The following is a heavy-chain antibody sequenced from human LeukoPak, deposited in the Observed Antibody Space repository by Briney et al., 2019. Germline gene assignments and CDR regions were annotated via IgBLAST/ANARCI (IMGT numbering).Heavy chain of an antibody. D-gene: IGHD3-22*01. J-gene: IGHJ4*02. CDR3: AKVCDRYPHPVDD. Sequence: ASVKVSCKPVEYTFTSYGISWVRRAPGQGLEWMGWISAYNGNTNYAQKLQGRVTMTTDTSTSTAYMELRSLRSDDTAVHYCAKVCDRYPHPVDDWGQGTLVTVSS. V-gene: IGHV1-18*01. CDR1: EYTFTSYG. CDR2: ISAYNGNT.